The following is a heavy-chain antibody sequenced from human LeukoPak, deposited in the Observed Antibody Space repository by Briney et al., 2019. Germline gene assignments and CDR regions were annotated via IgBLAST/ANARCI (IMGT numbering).Heavy chain of an antibody. J-gene: IGHJ6*03. CDR2: ISSTGSTI. CDR3: ARHHGYSSGWPRAYYYMDV. D-gene: IGHD6-19*01. CDR1: GFTFSSYS. Sequence: GGSLRLSCAASGFTFSSYSMNWVRQAPGKGLDWVSYISSTGSTIYYADSVKGRFTISRDNAKNSLYLQMNSLRAEDTAVYYCARHHGYSSGWPRAYYYMDVWGKGTTVTVSS. V-gene: IGHV3-48*01.